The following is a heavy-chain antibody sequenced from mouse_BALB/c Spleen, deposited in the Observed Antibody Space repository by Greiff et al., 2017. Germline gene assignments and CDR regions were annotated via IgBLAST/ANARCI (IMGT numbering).Heavy chain of an antibody. Sequence: EVQRVESGGGLVQPGGSRKLSCAASGFTFSSFGMHWVRQAPEKGLEWVAYISSGSSTIYYADTVKGRFTISRDNPKNTLFLQMTSLRSEDTAMYYCAREELSTMITWFAYWGQGTLVTVSA. J-gene: IGHJ3*01. V-gene: IGHV5-17*02. D-gene: IGHD2-4*01. CDR1: GFTFSSFG. CDR2: ISSGSSTI. CDR3: AREELSTMITWFAY.